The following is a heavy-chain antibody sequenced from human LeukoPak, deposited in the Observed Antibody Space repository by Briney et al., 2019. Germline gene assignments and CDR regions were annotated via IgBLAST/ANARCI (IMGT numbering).Heavy chain of an antibody. V-gene: IGHV4-34*01. D-gene: IGHD6-13*01. CDR2: INHSGST. CDR1: GGSFSGYY. CDR3: ARGRIAAAGIDDGYYYGMDG. J-gene: IGHJ6*02. Sequence: SETLSLTCAVYGGSFSGYYWSWIRQPPGKGLEWIGEINHSGSTNYNPSLKSRVTISVDTSKNQFSLKLSSVTAAGTAVYYCARGRIAAAGIDDGYYYGMDGLGQGTTVTGSS.